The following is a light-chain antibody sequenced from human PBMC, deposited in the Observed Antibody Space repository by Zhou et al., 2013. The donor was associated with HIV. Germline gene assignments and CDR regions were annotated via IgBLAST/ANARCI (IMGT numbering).Light chain of an antibody. CDR3: QKYNSAPLT. Sequence: EVVLTQSPATLSLSPGERATLSCRASQNVSSYLAWYQQKPGQAPRLLIYDASNRATGIPARFSGSGSGTDFTLTISSLEPEDFATYYCQKYNSAPLTFGGGTKVEIK. CDR1: QNVSSY. CDR2: DAS. V-gene: IGKV3-11*01. J-gene: IGKJ4*01.